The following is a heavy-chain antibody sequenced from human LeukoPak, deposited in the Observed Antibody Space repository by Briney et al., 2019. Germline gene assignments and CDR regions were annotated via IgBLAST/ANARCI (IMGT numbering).Heavy chain of an antibody. D-gene: IGHD3-22*01. V-gene: IGHV3-23*01. Sequence: PGRSLRLSCAASGFTFSSYSMSWVRQAPGKGLEWVSSISGSSGNIYYADSVKGRFTISRDNSKNTLYLQMNSLRAEDTAVYYCAKGLDYDDSSGYFDYWGQGTLVTVSS. CDR1: GFTFSSYS. CDR2: ISGSSGNI. J-gene: IGHJ4*02. CDR3: AKGLDYDDSSGYFDY.